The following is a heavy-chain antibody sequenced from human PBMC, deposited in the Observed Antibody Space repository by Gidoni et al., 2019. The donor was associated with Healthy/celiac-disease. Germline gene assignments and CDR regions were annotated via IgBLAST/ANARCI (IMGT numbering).Heavy chain of an antibody. CDR3: AATKGIVGATYSY. CDR1: GFTSSSYA. CDR2: ISSNGGST. V-gene: IGHV3-64*01. J-gene: IGHJ4*02. Sequence: EVQLVESGGGLVQPGGSLRLSCAASGFTSSSYAMHWVRQAPGKGLEYVSAISSNGGSTYYANSVKGRFTISRDNSKNTLYLQMGSLRAEDMAVYYCAATKGIVGATYSYWGQGTLVTVSS. D-gene: IGHD1-26*01.